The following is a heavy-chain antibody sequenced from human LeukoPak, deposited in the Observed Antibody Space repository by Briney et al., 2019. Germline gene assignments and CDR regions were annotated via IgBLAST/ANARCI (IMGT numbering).Heavy chain of an antibody. J-gene: IGHJ4*02. V-gene: IGHV4-59*01. Sequence: SETLSLTCTVSGGSISSYYWSWIRQPPGKGLEWTGYIYYSGSTNYSPSLKSRVTISVDTAKNQLSLTLSSVTAADTAVYYCARSGSYYVPTFDYWGQGTLVTVSS. CDR2: IYYSGST. D-gene: IGHD1-26*01. CDR1: GGSISSYY. CDR3: ARSGSYYVPTFDY.